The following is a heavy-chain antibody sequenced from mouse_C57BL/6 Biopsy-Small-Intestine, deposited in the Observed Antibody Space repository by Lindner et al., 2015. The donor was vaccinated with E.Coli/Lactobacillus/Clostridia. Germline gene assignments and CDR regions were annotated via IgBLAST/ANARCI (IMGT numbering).Heavy chain of an antibody. Sequence: SVKVSCKASGYTFTKHDINWVRQATGQGLEWMGWMNPNSGTTGYAQKFQGRVTMTSDTSTSTVYMDLSSLRSGDTAVYYCARGVMGVPSPYLDYWGQGTLVTVSS. CDR3: ARGVMGVPSPYLDY. CDR1: GYTFTKHD. D-gene: IGHD2-3*01. CDR2: MNPNSGTT. V-gene: IGHV1-84*02. J-gene: IGHJ4*01.